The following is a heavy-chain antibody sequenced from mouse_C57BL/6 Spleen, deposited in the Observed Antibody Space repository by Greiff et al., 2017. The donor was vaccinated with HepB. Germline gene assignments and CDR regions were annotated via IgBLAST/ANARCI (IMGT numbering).Heavy chain of an antibody. V-gene: IGHV1-80*01. CDR1: GYAFSSYW. Sequence: VKLVESGAELVKPGASVKISCKASGYAFSSYWMNWVKQRPGKGLEWIGQIYPGDGDTNYNGKFKGKATLTADKSSSTAYMQLSSLTSEDSAVYFCARSTTGAMDYWGQGTSVTVSS. J-gene: IGHJ4*01. CDR3: ARSTTGAMDY. D-gene: IGHD1-1*01. CDR2: IYPGDGDT.